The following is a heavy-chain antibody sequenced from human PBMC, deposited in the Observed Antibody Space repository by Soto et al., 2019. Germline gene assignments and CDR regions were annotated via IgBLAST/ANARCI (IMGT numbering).Heavy chain of an antibody. V-gene: IGHV4-39*01. CDR3: ARHRGIEYSSSRRFTGAWFDP. J-gene: IGHJ5*02. Sequence: PSETLSLTVSVSCASVNSGSYYWGLIRQAPGKGLEWIVSIYYTGESYYSPSLKGRVTLSVYTSKSQFSLSLTSVTASDTAVYYCARHRGIEYSSSRRFTGAWFDPWGQGTLVTVSS. CDR1: CASVNSGSYY. D-gene: IGHD6-6*01. CDR2: IYYTGES.